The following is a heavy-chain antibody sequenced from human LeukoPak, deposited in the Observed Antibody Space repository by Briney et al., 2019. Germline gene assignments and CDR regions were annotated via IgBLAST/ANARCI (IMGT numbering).Heavy chain of an antibody. J-gene: IGHJ6*02. CDR1: GGTFSSYA. CDR2: IIPIFGTV. D-gene: IGHD2-2*01. CDR3: ASSIVVVPAAVPLGYYGIDV. Sequence: SVKVSCKASGGTFSSYAISWVRQAPGQGLEWMGGIIPIFGTVNYAQKFQGRVTITADESTSTAYMELSSLRSEDTAVYYCASSIVVVPAAVPLGYYGIDVWGQGTTVTVSS. V-gene: IGHV1-69*13.